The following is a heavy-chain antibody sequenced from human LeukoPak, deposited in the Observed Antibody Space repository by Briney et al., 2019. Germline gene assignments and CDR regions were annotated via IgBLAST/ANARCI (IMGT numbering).Heavy chain of an antibody. J-gene: IGHJ6*02. CDR1: GSTFSSYR. CDR3: ARSGPDDFWSGFSNFYGMDV. CDR2: IISSSSYI. Sequence: GGSLRPSVAALGSTFSSYRLNWVGQPPGKGLGWVSSIISSSSYIYYADSVKGRFTISRDNAKNSLYLQMNSLRAEDTAVYYCARSGPDDFWSGFSNFYGMDVWGQGTTVTVSS. D-gene: IGHD3-3*01. V-gene: IGHV3-21*01.